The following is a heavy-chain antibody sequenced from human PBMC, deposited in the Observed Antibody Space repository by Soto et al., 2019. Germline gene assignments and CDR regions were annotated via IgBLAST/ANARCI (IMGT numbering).Heavy chain of an antibody. CDR1: GGSLGSSSYY. CDR3: ASIAAPGTTHFDF. V-gene: IGHV4-39*01. J-gene: IGHJ4*02. D-gene: IGHD6-13*01. CDR2: IYYSGNT. Sequence: QLQLQESGPGLLRPSETLSLTCTVSGGSLGSSSYYWGWIRQSPGKGLEWIGNIYYSGNTFYNPSLKSRVTISVDTSKNQLYLPLSAVTAADTAIFYCASIAAPGTTHFDFWGQGTLVTVSS.